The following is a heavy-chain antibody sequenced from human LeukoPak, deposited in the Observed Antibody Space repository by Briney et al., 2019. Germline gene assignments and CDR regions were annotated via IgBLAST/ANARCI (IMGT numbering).Heavy chain of an antibody. CDR1: GYSFTSYW. D-gene: IGHD5-18*01. CDR3: ARLSRGYSYGYFYYYYMDV. J-gene: IGHJ6*03. CDR2: IYPGDSDT. Sequence: GESLKISCKGSGYSFTSYWIGWVHQMPGKGLEWMGIIYPGDSDTRYSPSFQGQVTISADKSISTAYLQWNSLKASDTAMYYCARLSRGYSYGYFYYYYMDVWGKGTTVTISS. V-gene: IGHV5-51*07.